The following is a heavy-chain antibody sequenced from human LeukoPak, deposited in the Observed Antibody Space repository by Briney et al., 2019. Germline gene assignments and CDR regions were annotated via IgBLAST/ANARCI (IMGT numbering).Heavy chain of an antibody. CDR1: GFTFVNSW. J-gene: IGHJ4*02. Sequence: PGRSLRLSCAASGFTFVNSWMTWVRQAPGKGLELVANIKQDGSQKYYVDSVKGRFTISRDNAKNSLYLQMNSLRTEDTAVYYCARGGGWLTDYWGQGTLVTVSS. CDR3: ARGGGWLTDY. CDR2: IKQDGSQK. V-gene: IGHV3-7*05. D-gene: IGHD6-19*01.